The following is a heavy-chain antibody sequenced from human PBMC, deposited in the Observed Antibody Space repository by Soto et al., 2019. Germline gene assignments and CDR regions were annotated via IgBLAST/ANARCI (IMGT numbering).Heavy chain of an antibody. D-gene: IGHD4-17*01. V-gene: IGHV3-23*01. J-gene: IGHJ2*01. CDR2: TSGGGDVA. CDR1: GFTFISYA. CDR3: VKKSIGTVTNPVYWYFDL. Sequence: EVQLLESGGGLVQPGGSLRLSCAASGFTFISYAMSWVRQAPGKGLEWVSGTSGGGDVAFYADSVKGRFTISRDNSKNTLYRQMNSLRAEDTALYSCVKKSIGTVTNPVYWYFDLWGRGTLVAVSS.